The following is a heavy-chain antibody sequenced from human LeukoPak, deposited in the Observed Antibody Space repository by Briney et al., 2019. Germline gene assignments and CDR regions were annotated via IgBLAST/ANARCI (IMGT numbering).Heavy chain of an antibody. J-gene: IGHJ4*02. CDR3: ARRPRPYYGSGSSPFDY. CDR1: GYSISRSYY. Sequence: SETLSLTCTVSGYSISRSYYWGWIRQPPGKGLEWIGEINHSGSTKYNPSLKRRDTISVDTSENQVSLELLSVTAADTAVYYCARRPRPYYGSGSSPFDYWGQGTLVTVSS. CDR2: INHSGST. D-gene: IGHD3-10*01. V-gene: IGHV4-38-2*02.